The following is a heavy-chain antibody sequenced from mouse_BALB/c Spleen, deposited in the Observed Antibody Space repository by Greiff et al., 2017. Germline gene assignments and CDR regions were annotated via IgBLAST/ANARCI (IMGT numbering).Heavy chain of an antibody. CDR1: GFNIKDTY. J-gene: IGHJ1*01. V-gene: IGHV14-3*02. D-gene: IGHD2-3*01. CDR3: ARSALLRYFDV. CDR2: IDPANGNT. Sequence: EVQLQQSGAELVKPGASVKLSCTASGFNIKDTYMHWVKQRPEQGLEWIGRIDPANGNTKYDPKFQGKATITADTSSNTAYLQLSSLTSEDTAVYYCARSALLRYFDVWGAGTTVTVSS.